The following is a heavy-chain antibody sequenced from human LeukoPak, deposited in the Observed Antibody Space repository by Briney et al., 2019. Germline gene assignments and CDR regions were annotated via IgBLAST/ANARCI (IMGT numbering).Heavy chain of an antibody. J-gene: IGHJ3*02. V-gene: IGHV3-11*04. CDR1: GFTVSSNY. Sequence: TGGSLRLSCAASGFTVSSNYMSWVRQAPGKGLEWVSYISSSGSTIYYADSVKGRFTISRDNAKNSLYLQMNSLRAEDTAVYYCARSFRTYYYDSSGPDAFDIWGQGTMVTVSS. CDR3: ARSFRTYYYDSSGPDAFDI. CDR2: ISSSGSTI. D-gene: IGHD3-22*01.